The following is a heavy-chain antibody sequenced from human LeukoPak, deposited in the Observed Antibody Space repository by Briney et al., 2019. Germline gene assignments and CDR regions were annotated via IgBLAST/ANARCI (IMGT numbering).Heavy chain of an antibody. D-gene: IGHD6-13*01. CDR1: GFTFSSYW. V-gene: IGHV3-74*01. Sequence: GGSLRLSCAASGFTFSSYWMHWVRQAPGKGLVWVSRINSDGSSTSYADSVKGRFTISRDNAKNTLYLQMNSLTAEDTALYYCAKGLQHPPPYCYYYYGMDVWGQGTTVTVSS. CDR3: AKGLQHPPPYCYYYYGMDV. J-gene: IGHJ6*02. CDR2: INSDGSST.